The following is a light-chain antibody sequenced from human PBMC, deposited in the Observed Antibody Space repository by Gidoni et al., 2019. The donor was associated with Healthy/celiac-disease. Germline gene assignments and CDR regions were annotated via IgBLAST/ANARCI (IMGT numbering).Light chain of an antibody. CDR1: QSVSSN. CDR3: QQYNNWPPPT. CDR2: GAS. Sequence: IVMKQSPATLSVSPGERATLSCRASQSVSSNLAWYQQNPGQAPRLLIYGASTRATGIPARFSGSGSGTEFTLTISSLQSEDFAVYYCQQYNNWPPPTFGQGTKLEIK. V-gene: IGKV3-15*01. J-gene: IGKJ2*01.